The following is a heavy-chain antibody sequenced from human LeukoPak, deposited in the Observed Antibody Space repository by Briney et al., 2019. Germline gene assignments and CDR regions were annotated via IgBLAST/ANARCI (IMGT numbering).Heavy chain of an antibody. CDR3: ARLQAYYYDSSGYWSFDI. CDR1: GYTFTGYY. V-gene: IGHV1-2*06. Sequence: GASVKVSCKASGYTFTGYYMHWVRQAPGQGLEWMGRINPNSCGTNYAQKFQGRVTMTRDTSISTAYMELSRLRSDDTAVYYCARLQAYYYDSSGYWSFDIWGQGTMVTVSS. J-gene: IGHJ3*02. D-gene: IGHD3-22*01. CDR2: INPNSCGT.